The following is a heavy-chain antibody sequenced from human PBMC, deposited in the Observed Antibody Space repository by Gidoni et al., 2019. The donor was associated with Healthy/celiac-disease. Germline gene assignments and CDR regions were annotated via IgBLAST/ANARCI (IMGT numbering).Heavy chain of an antibody. V-gene: IGHV3-9*03. CDR2: SRWNSGSI. J-gene: IGHJ6*02. CDR1: GFTFADYA. CDR3: AKERGSGWPSYYYYGMDV. D-gene: IGHD6-19*01. Sequence: EVPLVESGGGLVQPGRSLRLPCSASGFTFADYALHGVRQAPGKGLEWVSGSRWNSGSIGYADSVKGRFTISRDNAKNSLYLQMNSLRAEDMALYYCAKERGSGWPSYYYYGMDVWGQGTTVTVSS.